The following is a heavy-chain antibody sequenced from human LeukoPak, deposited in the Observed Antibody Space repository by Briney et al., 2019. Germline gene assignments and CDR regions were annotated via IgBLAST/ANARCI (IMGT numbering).Heavy chain of an antibody. D-gene: IGHD3-9*01. CDR1: GFTFSGYW. V-gene: IGHV3-7*01. CDR2: LRPDGSDK. CDR3: ARDVPSLRYFDWLPSYYYYYMDV. J-gene: IGHJ6*03. Sequence: GGSLRLSCAASGFTFSGYWMTWVRQAPGKGLEWVANLRPDGSDKYYADSVKGRFTISRDNAKNSLYLQMNSLRAEDTAVYYCARDVPSLRYFDWLPSYYYYYMDVWGKGTTVTVSS.